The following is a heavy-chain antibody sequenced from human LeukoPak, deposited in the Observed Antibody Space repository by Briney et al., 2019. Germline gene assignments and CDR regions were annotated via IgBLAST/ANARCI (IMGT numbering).Heavy chain of an antibody. D-gene: IGHD2-2*01. Sequence: GGSLRLSCAASGFTFSSYSMHWVRQAPGKGLEWVSSISSSSSYIYYADSVKGRFTIPRDNAKNSLYLQMNSLRAEDTAVYYCARGWSYCSSTSCPFDYWGQGTLVTVSS. J-gene: IGHJ4*02. CDR3: ARGWSYCSSTSCPFDY. V-gene: IGHV3-21*01. CDR1: GFTFSSYS. CDR2: ISSSSSYI.